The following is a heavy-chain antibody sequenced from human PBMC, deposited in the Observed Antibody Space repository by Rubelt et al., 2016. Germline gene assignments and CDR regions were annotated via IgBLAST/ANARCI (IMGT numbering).Heavy chain of an antibody. V-gene: IGHV1-18*01. CDR1: GYTFTSYG. CDR2: ISAYNGNT. Sequence: QVQLVQSGAEVKKPGASVKVSCKASGYTFTSYGISWVRQAPGQGLEWMGWISAYNGNTNYAQKVQGSVTMNTDTSTSHGYMGLRGLGSDDTAVYYCARYLGIEGDFDYWGQGTLVTVSS. D-gene: IGHD7-27*01. CDR3: ARYLGIEGDFDY. J-gene: IGHJ4*02.